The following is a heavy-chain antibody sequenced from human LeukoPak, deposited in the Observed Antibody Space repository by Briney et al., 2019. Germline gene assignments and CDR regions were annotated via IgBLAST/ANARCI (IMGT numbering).Heavy chain of an antibody. J-gene: IGHJ6*02. Sequence: GGSLRLSCAASGFTFSNYAMSWVRQAPGKGLEWVSVISGSGGNTYYADSVKGRFTISRGNSKNTLYLQMNSLRAEDTAVYYCAKQQGSYYNYDYGMDVWGQGTTVTVSS. CDR3: AKQQGSYYNYDYGMDV. V-gene: IGHV3-23*01. CDR1: GFTFSNYA. CDR2: ISGSGGNT. D-gene: IGHD1-26*01.